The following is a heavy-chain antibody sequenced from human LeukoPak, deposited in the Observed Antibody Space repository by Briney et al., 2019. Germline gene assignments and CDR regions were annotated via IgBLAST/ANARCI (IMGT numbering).Heavy chain of an antibody. CDR2: IYHSGST. CDR3: ARARDYGSGTWYFDY. J-gene: IGHJ4*02. D-gene: IGHD3-10*01. CDR1: GYSISSGYY. V-gene: IGHV4-38-2*01. Sequence: PSETLSLTCAVSGYSISSGYYWGWFRQPPGKGLEWIGSIYHSGSTYYNPSLKSRVTISVDTSKNQFSLKLSSVTAADTAVYYCARARDYGSGTWYFDYWGQGTLVTVSS.